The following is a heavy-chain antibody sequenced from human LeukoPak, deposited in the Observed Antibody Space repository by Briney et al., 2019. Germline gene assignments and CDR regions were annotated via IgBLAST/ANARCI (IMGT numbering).Heavy chain of an antibody. CDR2: LYSGGTS. J-gene: IGHJ4*02. V-gene: IGHV3-66*01. CDR1: GFTVSSNY. CDR3: ARDTYGSGSYYY. Sequence: PGGSLRLSCAASGFTVSSNYMSWVRQAPGKGLEWVSVLYSGGTSYYADSVRGRFTISRDNSKNTLYLQMNSLRAEDTAVYYCARDTYGSGSYYYWGQGTLVTVSS. D-gene: IGHD3-10*01.